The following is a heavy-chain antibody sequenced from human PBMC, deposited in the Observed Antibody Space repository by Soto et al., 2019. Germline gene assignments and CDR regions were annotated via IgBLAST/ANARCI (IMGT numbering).Heavy chain of an antibody. D-gene: IGHD3-10*01. CDR1: GSTFSTLD. Sequence: QVQLVQSGAEEKKPGASVKVSCKASGSTFSTLDLNWVRQAPGQGLDWMGWMHANTGLTGHAQKFQGRLSMTRDTSISTAYMELSSLRADDTAVYYCARYIFGQGFISWGQGTRVTVSS. V-gene: IGHV1-8*01. CDR2: MHANTGLT. CDR3: ARYIFGQGFIS. J-gene: IGHJ4*02.